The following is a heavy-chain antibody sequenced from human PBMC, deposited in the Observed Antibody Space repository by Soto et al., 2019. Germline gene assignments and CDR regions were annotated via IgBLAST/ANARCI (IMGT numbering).Heavy chain of an antibody. D-gene: IGHD3-16*02. CDR3: ARSPQPRYTADPYAVDV. J-gene: IGHJ6*02. V-gene: IGHV1-69*11. Sequence: QVHLVQSGTEVKKPGSSVKVSCKASGGTFSSSGFSWVRQAPGQGLEWMGMIVPSLDTTNYAPKFQTRVTITADEVTSTAYMELRSLGSEDTAVYYCARSPQPRYTADPYAVDVWGQGTRVIVSS. CDR1: GGTFSSSG. CDR2: IVPSLDTT.